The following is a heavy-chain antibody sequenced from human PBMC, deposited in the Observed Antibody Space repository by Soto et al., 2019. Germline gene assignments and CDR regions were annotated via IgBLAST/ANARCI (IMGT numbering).Heavy chain of an antibody. Sequence: QVQLVESGGGVVQPGRSLRLSCAASGFTFSSYAMHWVRQAPGKGLEWVAVISYDGSNKYYADSVKGRFTISRDNSKNTLYLQMNSLRAEDTAVYYCARDQGGSYFRHYYYGMDVWGQGTTVTVSS. J-gene: IGHJ6*02. CDR3: ARDQGGSYFRHYYYGMDV. V-gene: IGHV3-30-3*01. CDR2: ISYDGSNK. CDR1: GFTFSSYA. D-gene: IGHD1-26*01.